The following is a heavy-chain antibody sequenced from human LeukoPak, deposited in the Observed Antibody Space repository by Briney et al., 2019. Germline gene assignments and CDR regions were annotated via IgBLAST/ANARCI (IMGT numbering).Heavy chain of an antibody. CDR2: INHSGST. J-gene: IGHJ6*02. Sequence: KPSETLSLTCAVYGGSFSGYYWSWIRQPPGKGLEWIGEINHSGSTNYNPSLKSRVTISVDTSKNQFSLKLSSVTAADTAVYYCASGPRWYYYYYYGMDVWGQGTTVTVSS. D-gene: IGHD6-13*01. CDR1: GGSFSGYY. CDR3: ASGPRWYYYYYYGMDV. V-gene: IGHV4-34*01.